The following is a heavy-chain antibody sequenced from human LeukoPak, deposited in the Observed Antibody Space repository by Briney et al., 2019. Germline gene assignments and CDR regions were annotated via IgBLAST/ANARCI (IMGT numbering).Heavy chain of an antibody. V-gene: IGHV3-21*01. CDR2: ISSSSSYV. J-gene: IGHJ4*02. Sequence: PGGSLRLSCAASGFTYSSYSMNWVRQDPGKGLEWGSSISSSSSYVYYADSVKGRFTISRDNAKNSLYLQMNSLRAEDTAVYYCAREELGMADYWGQGTLVTVSS. CDR3: AREELGMADY. CDR1: GFTYSSYS. D-gene: IGHD7-27*01.